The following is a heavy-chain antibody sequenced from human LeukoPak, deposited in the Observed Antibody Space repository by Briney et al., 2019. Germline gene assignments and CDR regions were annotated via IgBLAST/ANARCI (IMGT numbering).Heavy chain of an antibody. CDR2: MNPNSGNT. D-gene: IGHD3-3*01. Sequence: ASVKVSCKASGYTFTSYDINWVRQATGQGLEWMGWMNPNSGNTGYAQKFQGRVTITRNTSISTAYMELSSMRSEDTAVYYCARGNDDFWSGYYTGAWFDPWGQGTLVTVSS. V-gene: IGHV1-8*03. J-gene: IGHJ5*02. CDR1: GYTFTSYD. CDR3: ARGNDDFWSGYYTGAWFDP.